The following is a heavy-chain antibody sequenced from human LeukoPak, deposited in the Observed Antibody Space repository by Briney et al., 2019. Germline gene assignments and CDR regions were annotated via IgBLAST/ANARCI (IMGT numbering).Heavy chain of an antibody. V-gene: IGHV3-53*01. Sequence: GGSLRLSCAASGFTVSSNYMSWVRQAPGKGLEWVSVIYSGGSTYYADSVKGRFTISRDNSKNTLYLQMNSLRAEDTAVYYCARDYRDYGGNRRVAFDIWGQGTMVTVSS. J-gene: IGHJ3*02. D-gene: IGHD4-23*01. CDR1: GFTVSSNY. CDR2: IYSGGST. CDR3: ARDYRDYGGNRRVAFDI.